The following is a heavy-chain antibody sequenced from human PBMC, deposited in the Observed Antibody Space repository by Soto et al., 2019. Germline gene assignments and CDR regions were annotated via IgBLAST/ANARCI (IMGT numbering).Heavy chain of an antibody. V-gene: IGHV1-18*01. CDR1: GYTFTSYG. CDR3: ARHERWLQFEWFPDY. Sequence: ASVKVSCKASGYTFTSYGISWVRQAPGQGLEWMGGISAYNGNTNYAQKLQGRVTMTTDTSTSTAYMELRSLRSDDTAVYYCARHERWLQFEWFPDYWGQGTLVTVSS. D-gene: IGHD3-9*01. CDR2: ISAYNGNT. J-gene: IGHJ4*02.